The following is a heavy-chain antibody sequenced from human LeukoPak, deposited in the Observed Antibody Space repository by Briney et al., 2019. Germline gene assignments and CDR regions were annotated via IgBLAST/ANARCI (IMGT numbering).Heavy chain of an antibody. D-gene: IGHD3-3*01. V-gene: IGHV4-59*12. Sequence: PSETLSLTCTVSGGSISTYYWSWIRQPPGKGLEWIGYISYSGSTNYNPSLKSRVTISVDTSKNQFSLKLSSVTAADTAVYYCARVLGYYDFWSGYPLSRNAFDIWGQGTMVTVSS. CDR3: ARVLGYYDFWSGYPLSRNAFDI. CDR1: GGSISTYY. CDR2: ISYSGST. J-gene: IGHJ3*02.